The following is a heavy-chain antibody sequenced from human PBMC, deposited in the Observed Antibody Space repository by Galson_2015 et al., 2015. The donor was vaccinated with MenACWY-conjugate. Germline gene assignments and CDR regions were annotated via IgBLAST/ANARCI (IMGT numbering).Heavy chain of an antibody. V-gene: IGHV4-59*08. D-gene: IGHD3-3*01. Sequence: ETLSLTCTVSGASISSHHWSWLRQPPGKGLEWIAYIRETGSLKDNPSLKSRVTMSADKSNNQFSLRLISVTAADTAVYYCARLPTWGSSFGYFDYWGQGILVAVSP. CDR2: IRETGSL. CDR1: GASISSHH. CDR3: ARLPTWGSSFGYFDY. J-gene: IGHJ4*02.